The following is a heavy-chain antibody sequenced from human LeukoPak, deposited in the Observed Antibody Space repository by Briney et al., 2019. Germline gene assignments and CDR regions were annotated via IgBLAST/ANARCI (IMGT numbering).Heavy chain of an antibody. CDR2: IIPILGIA. CDR1: GGTFSSYA. Sequence: SVKVSCKASGGTFSSYAISWVRQAPGQGLEWMGRIIPILGIANYAQKFQGRVTITADKSTSTAYMELSSLGSEDTAVYYCARESITIFGVVIDYWGQGTLVTVSS. V-gene: IGHV1-69*04. D-gene: IGHD3-3*01. CDR3: ARESITIFGVVIDY. J-gene: IGHJ4*02.